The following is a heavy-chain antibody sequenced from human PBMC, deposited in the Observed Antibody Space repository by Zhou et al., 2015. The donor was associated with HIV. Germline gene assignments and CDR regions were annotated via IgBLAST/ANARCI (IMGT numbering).Heavy chain of an antibody. D-gene: IGHD3-16*01. J-gene: IGHJ4*02. Sequence: QVQLVQSGAEVKKPGSSVKVSCKASGGTFSSYAISWVRQAPGQGLEWMGGIIPIFGTANYAQKFQGRVTITADESTSTAYMELSSLRSEDTAVYYCASQSKIYDYVWGTLLDYWGQGTLVTVSS. V-gene: IGHV1-69*01. CDR3: ASQSKIYDYVWGTLLDY. CDR2: IIPIFGTA. CDR1: GGTFSSYA.